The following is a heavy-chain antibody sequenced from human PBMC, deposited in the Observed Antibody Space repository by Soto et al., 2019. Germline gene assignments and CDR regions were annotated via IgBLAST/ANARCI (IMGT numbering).Heavy chain of an antibody. D-gene: IGHD4-17*01. Sequence: PSETLSLTCTVSGGSISSYYWSWIRQPPGKGLEWIGYIYYSGSTNYNPSLKSRVTISVDTSKNQFSLKLSSVTAADTAVYYCARTFDGDPPFDYWGQGTLVTVSS. CDR3: ARTFDGDPPFDY. V-gene: IGHV4-59*01. CDR1: GGSISSYY. J-gene: IGHJ4*02. CDR2: IYYSGST.